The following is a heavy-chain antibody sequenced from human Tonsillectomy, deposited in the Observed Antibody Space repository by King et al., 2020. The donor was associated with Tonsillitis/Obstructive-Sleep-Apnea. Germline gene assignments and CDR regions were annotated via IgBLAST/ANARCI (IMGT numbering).Heavy chain of an antibody. D-gene: IGHD3-22*01. CDR2: ISSSSPYT. Sequence: VQLVESGGGLVKPGGSLRLSCAASGFTFSDYYMSWIRQAPGKGLEWVSHISSSSPYTNYADSVKGRFTISRDNAKKSLYLQMNSLTAEDTAMYYCARSITMIAVADFLGQGTLVTVSS. CDR1: GFTFSDYY. CDR3: ARSITMIAVADF. J-gene: IGHJ4*02. V-gene: IGHV3-11*06.